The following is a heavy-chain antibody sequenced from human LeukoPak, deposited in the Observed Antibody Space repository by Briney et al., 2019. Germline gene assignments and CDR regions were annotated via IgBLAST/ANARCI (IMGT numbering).Heavy chain of an antibody. CDR3: ARGFYSPHY. CDR1: GGSISSDY. V-gene: IGHV4-59*01. CDR2: IYYSGRT. J-gene: IGHJ4*02. D-gene: IGHD4-11*01. Sequence: SSETLSLTCTVSGGSISSDYWSWIRQPPGKGLEWIGYIYYSGRTYYNPSLKSRITISVDTSKDQFSLKLSSVTAADTAVYYCARGFYSPHYWGQGTLVSVSS.